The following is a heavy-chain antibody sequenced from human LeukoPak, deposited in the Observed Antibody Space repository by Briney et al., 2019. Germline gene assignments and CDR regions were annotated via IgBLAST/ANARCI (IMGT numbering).Heavy chain of an antibody. J-gene: IGHJ4*02. D-gene: IGHD6-19*01. CDR2: ISTSGGSS. V-gene: IGHV3-23*01. CDR3: AKGWDSSGWTTFDY. CDR1: GFTFSSYA. Sequence: PGESLRLSCAASGFTFSSYAMSWVRQAPGKGLEWVSGISTSGGSSSYADSVKGRFTISRDNSKNTLYLQMNSLRAEDTAVYYCAKGWDSSGWTTFDYWGQGTLVTVSS.